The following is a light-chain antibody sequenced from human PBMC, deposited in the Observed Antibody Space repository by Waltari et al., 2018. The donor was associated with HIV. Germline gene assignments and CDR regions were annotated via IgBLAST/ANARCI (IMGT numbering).Light chain of an antibody. CDR1: QSGLYSSNNVNY. J-gene: IGKJ2*01. CDR3: QQYLSAPFT. Sequence: DIVMTQSPDSLAVSLGERATINCKSSQSGLYSSNNVNYLAWYQQKPGQPPRLLIYWASTRESGVPDRFSGSGSGTDFTLTISSLQAEDVASYYCQQYLSAPFTFGQGSKLEIK. V-gene: IGKV4-1*01. CDR2: WAS.